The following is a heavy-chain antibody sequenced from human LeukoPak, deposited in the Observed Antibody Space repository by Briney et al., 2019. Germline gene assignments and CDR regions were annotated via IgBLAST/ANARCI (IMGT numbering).Heavy chain of an antibody. Sequence: SETLSLTCTVSGGSISSYYWSWIRQPPGKGLEWIGYIYYSGSTNYNHSLKSRVTISVDTSKNQFSLKLSSVTAADTAVYYCAREDRVAAAGFDPWGQETLVTVSS. D-gene: IGHD6-13*01. CDR2: IYYSGST. CDR1: GGSISSYY. CDR3: AREDRVAAAGFDP. J-gene: IGHJ5*02. V-gene: IGHV4-59*01.